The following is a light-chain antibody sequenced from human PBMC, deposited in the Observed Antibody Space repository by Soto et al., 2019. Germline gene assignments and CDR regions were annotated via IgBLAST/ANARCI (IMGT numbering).Light chain of an antibody. CDR3: SSNTISSFRYV. V-gene: IGLV2-14*01. CDR2: EVS. CDR1: TSDIGAYNY. J-gene: IGLJ1*01. Sequence: QSVLTQPASVSGSPGQSITISCSGTTSDIGAYNYVSWFQQHPGKAPKLIIYEVSSRPSGVSNRFSGSKSGNTASLTISGLQAEDEADYYCSSNTISSFRYVFGTGTKVTV.